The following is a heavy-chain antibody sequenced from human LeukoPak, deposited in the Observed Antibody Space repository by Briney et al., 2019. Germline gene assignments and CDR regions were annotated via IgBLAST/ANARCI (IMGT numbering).Heavy chain of an antibody. CDR3: ARDFVVVVAATPFYMDV. V-gene: IGHV3-74*01. CDR2: INSDGSST. Sequence: GGSLRLSCAASGFTFSSYWMHWVRQARGKGLVWVSRINSDGSSTSYADSVKGRFTISRDNAKNTLYLQMNSLRAEDTAVYYCARDFVVVVAATPFYMDVWGKGTTVTVSS. J-gene: IGHJ6*03. D-gene: IGHD2-15*01. CDR1: GFTFSSYW.